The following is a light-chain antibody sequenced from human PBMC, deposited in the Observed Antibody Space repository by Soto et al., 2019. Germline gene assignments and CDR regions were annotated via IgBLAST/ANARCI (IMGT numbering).Light chain of an antibody. CDR3: SSYTSSSTLV. J-gene: IGLJ1*01. CDR1: SSDVGGYNY. CDR2: EVS. V-gene: IGLV2-14*01. Sequence: QSALTQPASVSGSPGQSITISCTGTSSDVGGYNYVSWYQQHPGKAPKLMIYEVSNRPSGVSNRFSGSKSGNTASLTISGRQAEDEADYYCSSYTSSSTLVFATGTKVTVL.